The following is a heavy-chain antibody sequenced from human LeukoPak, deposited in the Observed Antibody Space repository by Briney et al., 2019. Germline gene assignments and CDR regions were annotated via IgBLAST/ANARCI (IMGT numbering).Heavy chain of an antibody. Sequence: SETLSLTCTVSGGSISSYYWSWIRQPPGKGLEWIGSIYYSGSTYYNPSLKSRVTISVDTSKNQFSLKLSSVTAADTAVYYCARPNTAMAYYYGMDVWGQGTTVTVSS. CDR3: ARPNTAMAYYYGMDV. V-gene: IGHV4-39*01. D-gene: IGHD5-18*01. J-gene: IGHJ6*02. CDR1: GGSISSYY. CDR2: IYYSGST.